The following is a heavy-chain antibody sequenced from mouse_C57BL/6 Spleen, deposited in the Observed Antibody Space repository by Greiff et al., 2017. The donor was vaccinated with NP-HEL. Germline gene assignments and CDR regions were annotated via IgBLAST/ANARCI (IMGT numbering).Heavy chain of an antibody. J-gene: IGHJ3*01. Sequence: QVQLQQPGAELVKPGASVKLSCTASGYTFTSYWMHWVKQRPGQGLEWIGMIHPNSGSTNYNEKFKSKATLTVDKSSSTAYMQLSSLTSEDYAVYYCARDGSSYVGFAYWGQGTLVTVSA. CDR3: ARDGSSYVGFAY. V-gene: IGHV1-64*01. CDR2: IHPNSGST. D-gene: IGHD1-1*01. CDR1: GYTFTSYW.